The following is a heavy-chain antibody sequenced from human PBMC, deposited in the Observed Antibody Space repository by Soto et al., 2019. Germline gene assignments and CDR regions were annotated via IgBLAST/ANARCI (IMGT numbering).Heavy chain of an antibody. CDR1: GLIFSNYS. J-gene: IGHJ3*02. Sequence: GGSLRLSCAASGLIFSNYSMNWVRQAPGKGLEWISYISGSSSPIYYADSVKGRFTISRDNAENSLYLQMNSLRDEDTAVYYCARDRNAFDIWGQGTMVTVSS. CDR3: ARDRNAFDI. V-gene: IGHV3-48*02. CDR2: ISGSSSPI.